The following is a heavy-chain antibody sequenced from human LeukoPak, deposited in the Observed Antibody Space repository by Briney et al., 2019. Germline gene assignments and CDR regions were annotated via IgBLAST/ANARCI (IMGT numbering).Heavy chain of an antibody. CDR1: GFTFSGYS. Sequence: KPGGSLRLSCAASGFTFSGYSMNWIRQAPGKGLEWVSSISSSTSYIYYADSVKGRFTISKDNAKNSLYLQMNSLRVEDTAFYYCAKDNRRHYTSGPNPDSLHWGQGALVTVSS. CDR3: AKDNRRHYTSGPNPDSLH. V-gene: IGHV3-21*01. D-gene: IGHD6-19*01. J-gene: IGHJ4*02. CDR2: ISSSTSYI.